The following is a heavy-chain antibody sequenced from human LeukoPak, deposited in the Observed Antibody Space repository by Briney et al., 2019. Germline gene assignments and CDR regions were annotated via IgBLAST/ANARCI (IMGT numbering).Heavy chain of an antibody. CDR2: IWYDGGNK. Sequence: GGSLRLSCAASGFTFSSYGMHWVRQAPGKGLEWVAVIWYDGGNKYYADSVKGRFTISRDNSKNTLYLQMNSLRAEDTAVYYCAKGGSIAARGGWYYYYYMDVWGKGTTVTVSS. CDR1: GFTFSSYG. V-gene: IGHV3-33*06. D-gene: IGHD6-6*01. J-gene: IGHJ6*03. CDR3: AKGGSIAARGGWYYYYYMDV.